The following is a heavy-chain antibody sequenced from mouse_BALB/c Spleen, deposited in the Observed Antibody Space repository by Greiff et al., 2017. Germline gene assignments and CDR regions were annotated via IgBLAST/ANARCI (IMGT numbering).Heavy chain of an antibody. Sequence: EVKLQESGGGSVKPGGSLKLSCAASGFTFSDYYMYWVRQTPEKRLEWVATISDGGSYTYYPDSVKGRFTISRDNAKNNLYLQMSSLKSEDTAMYYCARAYYGNFPRFAYWGQGTLVTVSA. J-gene: IGHJ3*01. V-gene: IGHV5-4*02. CDR2: ISDGGSYT. D-gene: IGHD2-1*01. CDR1: GFTFSDYY. CDR3: ARAYYGNFPRFAY.